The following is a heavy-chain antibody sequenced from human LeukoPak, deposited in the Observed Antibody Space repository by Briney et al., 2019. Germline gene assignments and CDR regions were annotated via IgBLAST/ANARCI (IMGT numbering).Heavy chain of an antibody. CDR2: IYYSGST. CDR1: GGSISSYY. D-gene: IGHD1-26*01. V-gene: IGHV4-59*01. J-gene: IGHJ4*02. Sequence: PSETLSLTCTVSGGSISSYYWSWIRQPPGKGLEWIGYIYYSGSTSYNPSLKSRVTISVDTSKNQFSLKLSSVTAADTAVYYCARSVGATVDYWGQGTLVTVSS. CDR3: ARSVGATVDY.